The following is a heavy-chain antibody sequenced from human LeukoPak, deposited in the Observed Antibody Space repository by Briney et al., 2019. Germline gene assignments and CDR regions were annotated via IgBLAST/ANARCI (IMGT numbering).Heavy chain of an antibody. CDR2: ISYDGSNK. D-gene: IGHD2-2*01. Sequence: GGSLRLSCAASGFTSSSYGMHWVRQAPGKGLEWVAVISYDGSNKYYADSVKGRFTISRDNSKNTLYLQMNSLRAEDTAVYYCAKDQGYCSSTSCYPGAFDIWGQGTMVTVSS. J-gene: IGHJ3*02. CDR3: AKDQGYCSSTSCYPGAFDI. CDR1: GFTSSSYG. V-gene: IGHV3-30*18.